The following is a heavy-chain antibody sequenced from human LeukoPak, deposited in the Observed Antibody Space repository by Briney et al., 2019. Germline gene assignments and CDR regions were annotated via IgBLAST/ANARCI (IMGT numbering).Heavy chain of an antibody. CDR1: GGSISRYY. CDR3: ARGRGYSYGWGSRYYYMDV. V-gene: IGHV4-4*07. CDR2: IYTSGST. Sequence: PSETLSLTCTVSGGSISRYYWSWIRQPAGKGLEWIGRIYTSGSTSYNPSLKSRVTMSVDTSKDQFSLKLSSVTAADTAVYYCARGRGYSYGWGSRYYYMDVWGKGTTVTISS. J-gene: IGHJ6*03. D-gene: IGHD5-18*01.